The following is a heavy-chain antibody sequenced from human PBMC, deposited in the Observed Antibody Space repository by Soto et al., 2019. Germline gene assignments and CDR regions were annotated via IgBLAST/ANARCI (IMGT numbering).Heavy chain of an antibody. CDR2: IIPIFGTA. CDR3: ATGYCSGGSSCNWFDP. J-gene: IGHJ5*02. V-gene: IGHV1-69*19. Sequence: QVQLVQSGAEVKKPGSSVKVSCKASGGTFSSYAISWVRQAPGQGLEWMGGIIPIFGTANYAQKFQGRVTITEDESTSTAYMELGSLRSEDTAVYYCATGYCSGGSSCNWFDPWGQGTLVTVSS. D-gene: IGHD2-15*01. CDR1: GGTFSSYA.